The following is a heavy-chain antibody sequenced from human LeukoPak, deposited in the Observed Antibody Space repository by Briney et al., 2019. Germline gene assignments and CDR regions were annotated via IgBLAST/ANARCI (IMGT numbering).Heavy chain of an antibody. CDR2: ISAYSGDT. Sequence: ASVKVSCKASGYTFSSYGISWVRQAPGQGLEWMGWISAYSGDTNYAQKFQGRVTMTTDTSTSPAYMELRSLRSDDTAVYYCARGRNFDYWGQGTLVTVSS. CDR1: GYTFSSYG. V-gene: IGHV1-18*04. J-gene: IGHJ4*02. CDR3: ARGRNFDY.